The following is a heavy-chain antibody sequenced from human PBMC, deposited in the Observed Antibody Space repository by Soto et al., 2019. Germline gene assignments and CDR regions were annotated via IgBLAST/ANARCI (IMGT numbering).Heavy chain of an antibody. V-gene: IGHV1-69*02. CDR1: GDTFNFYS. D-gene: IGHD3-10*01. CDR2: VNPIGRMS. CDR3: ASSYGSGYRAFDY. Sequence: QVQLVQSGAEVKRPGSSVKVSCKASGDTFNFYSINWVRQAPGLGLEWMGRVNPIGRMSNYAQKFQGRVTRTADKSTSTAYMELSSLRSEDTAIYYCASSYGSGYRAFDYWGQGALVTVSS. J-gene: IGHJ4*02.